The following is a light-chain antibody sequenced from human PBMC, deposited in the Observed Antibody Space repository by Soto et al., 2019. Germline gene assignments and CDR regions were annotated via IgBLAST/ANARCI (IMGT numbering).Light chain of an antibody. CDR3: QQLNSYPIT. CDR2: AAS. CDR1: QGISTY. J-gene: IGKJ5*01. V-gene: IGKV1-17*01. Sequence: DIQMTQSPSSLSASVGDRVTITCRASQGISTYLKWYQQKPGKAPKLLIYAASSLQSGVPSRFSGSGSGTEFTLTISSLQPEDFATYYCQQLNSYPITFGQGTRLEIK.